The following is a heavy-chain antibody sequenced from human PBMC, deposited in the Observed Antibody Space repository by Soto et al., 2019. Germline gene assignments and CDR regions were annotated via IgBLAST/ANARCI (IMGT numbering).Heavy chain of an antibody. CDR1: GGTFSSYA. V-gene: IGHV1-69*01. J-gene: IGHJ4*02. D-gene: IGHD6-19*01. CDR2: IVTIFGTA. CDR3: ARVELDLRGWWGFDY. Sequence: QVQLVQPGAEVKKPGSSVTVSCKASGGTFSSYAISWVLQAPGQGLEWMGGIVTIFGTANDAPKFQGRVTINAYESTSTAYMELSTLRSEDTAVYYCARVELDLRGWWGFDYFGKGTLLTVSS.